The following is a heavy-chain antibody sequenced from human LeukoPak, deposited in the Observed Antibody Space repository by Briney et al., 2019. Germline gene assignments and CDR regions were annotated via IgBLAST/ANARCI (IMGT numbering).Heavy chain of an antibody. D-gene: IGHD1-1*01. CDR3: ARVAGTTFFY. CDR1: GGSFSGYY. CDR2: INHSGST. V-gene: IGHV4-34*01. J-gene: IGHJ4*02. Sequence: SETLSLTCAVYGGSFSGYYWSWIRQPPGKGLEWIGEINHSGSTNYNPSLKSRVTISVDTSKNQFSLKLSSVTAADTAVYYCARVAGTTFFYWGQGTLVTVSS.